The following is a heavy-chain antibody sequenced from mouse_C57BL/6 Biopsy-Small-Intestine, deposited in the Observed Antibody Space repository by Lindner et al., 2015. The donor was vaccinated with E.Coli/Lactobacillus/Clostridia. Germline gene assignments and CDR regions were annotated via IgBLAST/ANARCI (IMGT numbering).Heavy chain of an antibody. CDR1: GYAFSSSW. CDR2: IYPGDGDT. D-gene: IGHD2-2*01. J-gene: IGHJ4*01. CDR3: ARSHNGFYATDY. Sequence: VQLQESGPELVKPGASVKISCKASGYAFSSSWMNWVKQRPGKGLEWIGRIYPGDGDTNYSGMFKGKVTLTADKSSSTAYMQLTSLTSEDSAVYFCARSHNGFYATDYRGQGASVTVSS. V-gene: IGHV1-82*01.